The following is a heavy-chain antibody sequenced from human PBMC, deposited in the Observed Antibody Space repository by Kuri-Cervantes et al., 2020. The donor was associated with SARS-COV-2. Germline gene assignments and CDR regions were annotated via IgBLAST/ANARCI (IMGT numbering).Heavy chain of an antibody. CDR3: ARERGYCSSVSCYGSDS. V-gene: IGHV1-46*01. CDR1: GYTFTGYY. CDR2: FDPNTHNT. Sequence: ASVKVSCKASGYTFTGYYMHWVRQAPGHGLEWVGMFDPNTHNTISTQRFQGRVTMTRDTSTSTFYMELSSLRSEDTAVYYCARERGYCSSVSCYGSDSWGQGTLVTVSS. D-gene: IGHD2-2*01. J-gene: IGHJ5*01.